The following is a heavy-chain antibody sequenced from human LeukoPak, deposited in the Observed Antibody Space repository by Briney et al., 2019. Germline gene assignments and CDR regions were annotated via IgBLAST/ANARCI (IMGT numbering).Heavy chain of an antibody. CDR3: ARVSYGSGSYWEQIYAFDI. CDR2: IIPIFGTA. J-gene: IGHJ3*02. D-gene: IGHD3-10*01. CDR1: EGTFSSYA. V-gene: IGHV1-69*05. Sequence: ASVKVSCKASEGTFSSYAISWVRQAPGQGLEWMGRIIPIFGTANYAQKFQGRVTITTDESTSTAYMELSSLRSEDTAVYYCARVSYGSGSYWEQIYAFDIWGQGTMVTVSS.